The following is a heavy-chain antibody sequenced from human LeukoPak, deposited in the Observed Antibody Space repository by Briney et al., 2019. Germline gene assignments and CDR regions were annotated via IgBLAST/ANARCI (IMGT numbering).Heavy chain of an antibody. D-gene: IGHD6-13*01. Sequence: SETLSLTCTVSGGSISSTSYYWGWIRQPPGKGLEWIGSIYYRGSTYYNPSLKSRVTVSVDTSENQFSLKLSSVTAADTAVYYCARGVSSSWQNAEYFQHWGQGTLVTVSS. CDR1: GGSISSTSYY. V-gene: IGHV4-39*07. CDR3: ARGVSSSWQNAEYFQH. J-gene: IGHJ1*01. CDR2: IYYRGST.